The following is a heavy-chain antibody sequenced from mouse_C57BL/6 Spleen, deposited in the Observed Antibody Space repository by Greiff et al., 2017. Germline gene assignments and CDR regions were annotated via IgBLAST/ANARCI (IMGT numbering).Heavy chain of an antibody. CDR3: AREDSSSPLDY. CDR2: IYLRVGST. V-gene: IGHV1-85*01. J-gene: IGHJ2*01. CDR1: GYTFTSYD. Sequence: QVQLKQLGPELVKPGAPVKLSCKALGYTFTSYDINWVKQRPGQGLEWIGRIYLRVGSTKYNEKFKGKATLTVDTSSSTAYMEVHSLTSEATAVYLWAREDSSSPLDYWGTGTTLTVS. D-gene: IGHD1-1*01.